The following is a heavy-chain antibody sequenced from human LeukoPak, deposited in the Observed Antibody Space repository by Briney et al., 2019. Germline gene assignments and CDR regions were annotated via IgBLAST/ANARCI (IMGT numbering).Heavy chain of an antibody. D-gene: IGHD3-10*01. CDR2: ISSSSSYI. Sequence: TGGSLRLSCAASGFTFSSYGMHWVRQAPGKGLEWVSSISSSSSYIYYADSVKGRFTISRDNAKNSLYLQMNSLRAEDTAVYYCARDQTAWMVRAPNWYFDLWGRGTLVTVSS. J-gene: IGHJ2*01. CDR3: ARDQTAWMVRAPNWYFDL. CDR1: GFTFSSYG. V-gene: IGHV3-21*03.